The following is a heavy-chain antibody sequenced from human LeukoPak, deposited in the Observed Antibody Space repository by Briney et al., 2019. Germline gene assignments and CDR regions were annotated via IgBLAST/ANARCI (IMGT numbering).Heavy chain of an antibody. CDR1: GYTFTGYY. CDR2: INPNSGGT. J-gene: IGHJ4*02. Sequence: ASVKVSCKASGYTFTGYYMHWVRQAPGQGLEWMGWINPNSGGTNYAQKFQGRVTMTRDTSISTAYMELSRLRSDDTAVYYCARDHYCSGGSGYLFWGQGTLVTVSS. D-gene: IGHD2-15*01. CDR3: ARDHYCSGGSGYLF. V-gene: IGHV1-2*02.